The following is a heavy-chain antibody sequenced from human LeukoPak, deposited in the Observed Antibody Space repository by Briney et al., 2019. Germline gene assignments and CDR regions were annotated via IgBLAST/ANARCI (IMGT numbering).Heavy chain of an antibody. CDR3: ARGRGGLGRLAAAAGTFDY. CDR1: GGSFSGYY. D-gene: IGHD6-13*01. J-gene: IGHJ4*02. Sequence: SETLSLTCAVYGGSFSGYYWSWIRQPTGKGLEWIGEINHSGSTNYNPSLKSRVTISVDTSKNQFSLKLSSVTAADTAVYYCARGRGGLGRLAAAAGTFDYWGQRTLVTVSS. V-gene: IGHV4-34*01. CDR2: INHSGST.